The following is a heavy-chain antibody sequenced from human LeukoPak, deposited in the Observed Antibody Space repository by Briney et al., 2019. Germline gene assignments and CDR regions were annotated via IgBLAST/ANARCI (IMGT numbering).Heavy chain of an antibody. V-gene: IGHV1-18*01. D-gene: IGHD6-6*01. J-gene: IGHJ4*02. Sequence: ASVRVSCKASGYTFNNYGISWVRQAPGQGLEWMGWVTSYNGDTNYAQKFQGRVTMSTDTSTSTAYMELRSLRSDDTAVYYCARITTAARTADYWGEGTLVTVSS. CDR1: GYTFNNYG. CDR3: ARITTAARTADY. CDR2: VTSYNGDT.